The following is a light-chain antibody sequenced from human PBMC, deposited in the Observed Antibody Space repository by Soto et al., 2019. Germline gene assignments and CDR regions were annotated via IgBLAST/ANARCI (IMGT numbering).Light chain of an antibody. CDR1: QSVSSN. V-gene: IGKV3-15*01. CDR2: GAS. CDR3: QHYGGSPYT. Sequence: EIVMTQSPATLSVSPGERATLSCRASQSVSSNLAWYQQKPGQAPSLLIYGASTRATGTPARFSGSGSGTEFTLTISSLQSEDFAVYYCQHYGGSPYTFGQGTKLEIK. J-gene: IGKJ2*01.